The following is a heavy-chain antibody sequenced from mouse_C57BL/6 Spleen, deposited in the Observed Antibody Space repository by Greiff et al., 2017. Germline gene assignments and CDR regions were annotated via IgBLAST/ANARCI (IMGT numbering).Heavy chain of an antibody. CDR2: IHPNSGST. CDR3: ARSSDYGSSSGDY. D-gene: IGHD1-1*01. CDR1: GYTFTSYW. Sequence: VQLQQPGAELVKPGASVKLSCKASGYTFTSYWMHWVKQRPGQGLEWIGMIHPNSGSTNYNEKFKSKATLTVDKSSSTAYMQLSSLTSEDSAVYYCARSSDYGSSSGDYWGQGTTLTVSS. J-gene: IGHJ2*01. V-gene: IGHV1-64*01.